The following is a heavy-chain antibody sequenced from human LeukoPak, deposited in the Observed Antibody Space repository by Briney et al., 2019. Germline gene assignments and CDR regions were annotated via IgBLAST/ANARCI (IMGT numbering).Heavy chain of an antibody. V-gene: IGHV1-2*02. CDR1: GYTFTAYY. CDR3: ARGPTLGLDI. CDR2: INPNSGDT. Sequence: ASVKVSCRASGYTFTAYYIHWVRQAPGQGLEWMGWINPNSGDTTLLQRLQGRVTMTRDTSIITAYMELSSLTSDDTGMYYCARGPTLGLDIWGQGTMVTVSS. J-gene: IGHJ3*02.